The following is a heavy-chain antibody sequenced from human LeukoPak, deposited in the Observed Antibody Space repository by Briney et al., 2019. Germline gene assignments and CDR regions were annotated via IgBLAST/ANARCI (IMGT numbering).Heavy chain of an antibody. Sequence: GESLTLSCAGSGFTSSTYWMCWVRQPPGKGLVWVARVTGDGSDTAYADSQKGLFTVSRDNAKNMLYLQMNSLRADDTAVYCCARGGDGGRYYVDYGGRGTLVTASS. J-gene: IGHJ4*02. D-gene: IGHD1-26*01. CDR3: ARGGDGGRYYVDY. V-gene: IGHV3-74*03. CDR2: VTGDGSDT. CDR1: GFTSSTYW.